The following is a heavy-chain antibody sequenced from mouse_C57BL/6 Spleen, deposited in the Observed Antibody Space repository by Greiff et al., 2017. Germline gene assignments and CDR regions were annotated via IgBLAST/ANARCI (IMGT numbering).Heavy chain of an antibody. J-gene: IGHJ3*01. CDR1: GYTFTSYW. V-gene: IGHV1-7*01. D-gene: IGHD1-1*01. Sequence: QVQLQQSGAELAKPGASVKLSCKASGYTFTSYWMHWVKQRPGQGLEWIGYINPSSGYTKYNQKFKDKATLTADKSSSTAYMQLSSLTYEDSAVYYCARTDYGSSPWFAYGGEETLVTVSA. CDR2: INPSSGYT. CDR3: ARTDYGSSPWFAY.